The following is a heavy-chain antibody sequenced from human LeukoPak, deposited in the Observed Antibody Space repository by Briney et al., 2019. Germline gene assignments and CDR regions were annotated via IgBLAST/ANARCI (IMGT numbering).Heavy chain of an antibody. J-gene: IGHJ4*02. CDR2: IRSKANSYAT. CDR1: GVTFSGSG. CDR3: ARLPWSDFPY. Sequence: GGSLRLSCAASGVTFSGSGVHWVRQASGKGLEWVGRIRSKANSYATAFPASVKGRFTISRDDSKNTVYLQMNSLRAEDTAVYYCARLPWSDFPYWGQGTLVTVSS. D-gene: IGHD3-3*01. V-gene: IGHV3-73*01.